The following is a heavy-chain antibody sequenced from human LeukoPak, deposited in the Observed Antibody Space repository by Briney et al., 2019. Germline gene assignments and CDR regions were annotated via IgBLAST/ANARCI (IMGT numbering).Heavy chain of an antibody. CDR2: IKEDGSEK. Sequence: GGSLRLSCTASGFTFSHHWMTWVRQAPGKGLEWVANIKEDGSEKDYVDSVKGRFTISRDNGKNSLYLQMNSLRGEDTAVYYCARLNWYHADYWGQGTLVTVST. CDR1: GFTFSHHW. J-gene: IGHJ4*02. V-gene: IGHV3-7*01. D-gene: IGHD2-2*01. CDR3: ARLNWYHADY.